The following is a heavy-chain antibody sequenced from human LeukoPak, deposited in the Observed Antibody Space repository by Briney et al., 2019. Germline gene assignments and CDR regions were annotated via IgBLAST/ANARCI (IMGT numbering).Heavy chain of an antibody. V-gene: IGHV4-59*01. J-gene: IGHJ5*02. D-gene: IGHD7-27*01. Sequence: SETLSLTCTVSGGSISSYYWSWIRQPPGKGLEWIGYIYYSGSTNYNPSLKSRVTISVDTSKNQFPLKLSSVTAADTAVYYCARVSPSGWFDPWGQGTLVTVSS. CDR3: ARVSPSGWFDP. CDR2: IYYSGST. CDR1: GGSISSYY.